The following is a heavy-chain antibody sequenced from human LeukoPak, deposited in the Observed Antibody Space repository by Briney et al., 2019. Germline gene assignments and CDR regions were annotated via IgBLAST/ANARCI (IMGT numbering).Heavy chain of an antibody. CDR3: ARLWLPGSGSYRYYYYYYYMDV. Sequence: GASVKVSCKASGYTFTSYGISWVRQAPGQGLEWMGWISAYNGNTNYAQKLQGRVTMTTDTSTSTAYMELRSLRSDDTAVYYCARLWLPGSGSYRYYYYYYYMDVWGKGTTVTTSS. V-gene: IGHV1-18*01. D-gene: IGHD3-10*01. CDR1: GYTFTSYG. J-gene: IGHJ6*03. CDR2: ISAYNGNT.